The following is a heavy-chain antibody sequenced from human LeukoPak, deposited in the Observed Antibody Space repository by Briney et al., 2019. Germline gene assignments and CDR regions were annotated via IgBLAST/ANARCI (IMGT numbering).Heavy chain of an antibody. V-gene: IGHV4-61*05. Sequence: SETLSLTCTVSGGSIRSSYYYWGWIRQPPGKALEWIGYIYYSGSTNYNPSLEGRVTISVDTSKNQFSVKLSSVTAADTAVYYCARSQNYYGSGDYWSQGTLVTVSS. CDR2: IYYSGST. D-gene: IGHD3-10*01. CDR3: ARSQNYYGSGDY. J-gene: IGHJ4*02. CDR1: GGSIRSSYYY.